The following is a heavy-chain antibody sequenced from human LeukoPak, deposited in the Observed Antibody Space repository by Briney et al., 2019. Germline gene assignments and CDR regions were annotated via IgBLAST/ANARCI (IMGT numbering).Heavy chain of an antibody. CDR1: GGSISSYY. Sequence: SETLSLTCTVSGGSISSYYWSWIRQPAGKGLEWIGRIYTSGSTNYNPSLKSRATISVDKSKNQFSLKLSSVTAADTAVYYCARGSSSIYFDYWGQGTLVTVSS. J-gene: IGHJ4*02. D-gene: IGHD6-13*01. CDR3: ARGSSSIYFDY. CDR2: IYTSGST. V-gene: IGHV4-4*07.